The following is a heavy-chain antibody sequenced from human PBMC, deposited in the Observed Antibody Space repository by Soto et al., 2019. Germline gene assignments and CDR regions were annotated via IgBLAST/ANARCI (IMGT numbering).Heavy chain of an antibody. V-gene: IGHV1-2*02. D-gene: IGHD3-22*01. J-gene: IGHJ4*02. Sequence: ASVKVSCKASGYTFTGYYMHWVRQAPGQGLEWMGWIDPNSGGTNYAQKFQGRVTMTRDTSISTAYMELSRLRSDDTAVYYCARGDYYYDSSGYQYYFDYWGQGTLVTVSS. CDR3: ARGDYYYDSSGYQYYFDY. CDR1: GYTFTGYY. CDR2: IDPNSGGT.